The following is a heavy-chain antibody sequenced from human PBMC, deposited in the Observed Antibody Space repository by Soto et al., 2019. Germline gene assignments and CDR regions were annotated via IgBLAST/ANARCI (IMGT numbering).Heavy chain of an antibody. CDR1: GFTFSNHA. D-gene: IGHD2-21*01. V-gene: IGHV3-23*04. CDR3: PPRRIFPRDAFEN. Sequence: EVQLVESGGGFVQPGGSLRLSCTASGFTFSNHAMNWVRQAPGKGLEWVAAISNSGGTTFYTDSVRGRLTVSRDNSKNTGYPQMGSLGVGDTGPYYCPPRRIFPRDAFENRGPGTIVTVSS. J-gene: IGHJ3*02. CDR2: ISNSGGTT.